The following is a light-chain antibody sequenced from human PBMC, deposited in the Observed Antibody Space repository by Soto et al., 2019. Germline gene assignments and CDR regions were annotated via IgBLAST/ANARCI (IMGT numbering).Light chain of an antibody. CDR1: QSISTW. V-gene: IGKV1-5*01. CDR2: SAS. J-gene: IGKJ2*01. Sequence: DIQMTQSPSTLSASVGDIVTITCRASQSISTWLAWYHQKPGKAPKLLISSASSLESGVPSRFSGSGSGTEFSLAISSLQPDDFATYYCQQYNYYPYTFGEGTKLEIK. CDR3: QQYNYYPYT.